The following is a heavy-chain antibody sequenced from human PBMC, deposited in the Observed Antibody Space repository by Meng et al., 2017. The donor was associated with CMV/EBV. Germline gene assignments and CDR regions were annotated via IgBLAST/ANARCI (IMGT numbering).Heavy chain of an antibody. CDR3: ARGPLGEYSNYDAP. V-gene: IGHV1-2*02. CDR1: GYTFTGYY. J-gene: IGHJ5*02. Sequence: QVRLVQSGVEGKKPGASVKVSCKASGYTFTGYYMHWVRQAPGQGLEWMGWINPNSGGTNYAQKFQGRVTMTRDTSISTAYMELSRLRSDDTAVYYCARGPLGEYSNYDAPWGQGTLVTVSS. D-gene: IGHD4-11*01. CDR2: INPNSGGT.